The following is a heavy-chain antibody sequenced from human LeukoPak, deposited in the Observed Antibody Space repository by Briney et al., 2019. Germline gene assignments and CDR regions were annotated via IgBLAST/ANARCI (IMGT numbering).Heavy chain of an antibody. D-gene: IGHD2-2*01. CDR2: INPNSGGT. V-gene: IGHV1-2*02. CDR3: ARGMGVLVPAATWFDP. J-gene: IGHJ5*02. CDR1: GYTFIAYY. Sequence: ASVKVSCKASGYTFIAYYMHWVRQAPGQGLEWMGWINPNSGGTNYAQKFQGRVTMTRDTSISTPYMDLSRLRSDDTAVYYCARGMGVLVPAATWFDPWGQGTLVTVSS.